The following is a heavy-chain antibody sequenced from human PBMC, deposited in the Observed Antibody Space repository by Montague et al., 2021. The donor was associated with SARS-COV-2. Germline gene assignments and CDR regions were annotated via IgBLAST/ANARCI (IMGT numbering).Heavy chain of an antibody. V-gene: IGHV3-33*01. D-gene: IGHD3-3*01. CDR3: ARDLRRITIFGGVLNYYYGMDV. Sequence: SLRLSCPASGFTFSSYGMHWVRQAPGKGLEWVAVIWYDGSNKYCADSVKGRFTISRDNSKNTLYLQMNSLRAEDTAVYYCARDLRRITIFGGVLNYYYGMDVWGQGTTVTVSS. CDR1: GFTFSSYG. J-gene: IGHJ6*02. CDR2: IWYDGSNK.